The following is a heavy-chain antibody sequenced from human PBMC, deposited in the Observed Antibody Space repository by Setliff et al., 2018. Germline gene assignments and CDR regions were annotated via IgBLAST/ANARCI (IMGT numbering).Heavy chain of an antibody. D-gene: IGHD3-16*02. J-gene: IGHJ4*02. V-gene: IGHV4-59*01. CDR3: ASSPTFGGVIVDY. CDR2: IFYSGST. CDR1: GGSISSYY. Sequence: PSETLSLTCSVSGGSISSYYWSWMRQPPGKGLEWIGYIFYSGSTNYNPSLKSRVTISVDTSKNQFSLKLSSVTAADTAVYYCASSPTFGGVIVDYWGQGTLVTVSS.